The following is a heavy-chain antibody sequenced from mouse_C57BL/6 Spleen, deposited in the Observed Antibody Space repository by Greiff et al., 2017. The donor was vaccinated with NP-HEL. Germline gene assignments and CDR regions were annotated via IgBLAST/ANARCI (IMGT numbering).Heavy chain of an antibody. CDR1: GYSITSGYY. Sequence: EVQLQESGPGLVKPSQSLSLTCSVTGYSITSGYYWNWILQFPGNKLEWMGYISYDGSNNYNPSLKNRISITRDTSKNQFFLKLNSVTTEDTATYYCARFITTVVATRYFDVWGTGTTVTVSS. D-gene: IGHD1-1*01. J-gene: IGHJ1*03. CDR2: ISYDGSN. CDR3: ARFITTVVATRYFDV. V-gene: IGHV3-6*01.